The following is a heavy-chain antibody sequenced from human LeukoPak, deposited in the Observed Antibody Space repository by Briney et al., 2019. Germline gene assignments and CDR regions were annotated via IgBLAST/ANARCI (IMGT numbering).Heavy chain of an antibody. J-gene: IGHJ5*02. D-gene: IGHD5-12*01. CDR2: SYYSGST. CDR1: GGSIRSGGVY. Sequence: SETLSLTCTVSGGSIRSGGVYWSWIRQHPGKGLEWLGYSYYSGSTHYNPSLESRVTISVDTSNNQFSLKLSSVTAADTAVYYCARGARTPSGYGSRTAGRANWFDPWGQGTLVTVSS. V-gene: IGHV4-31*03. CDR3: ARGARTPSGYGSRTAGRANWFDP.